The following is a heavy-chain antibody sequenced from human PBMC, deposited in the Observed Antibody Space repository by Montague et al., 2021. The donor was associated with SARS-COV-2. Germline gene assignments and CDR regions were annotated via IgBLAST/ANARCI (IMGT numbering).Heavy chain of an antibody. CDR1: GFTFSSYW. J-gene: IGHJ4*02. CDR3: ARDFSFVSSGEYDY. V-gene: IGHV3-74*01. D-gene: IGHD3-22*01. CDR2: INSDGSST. Sequence: SLSLSCAASGFTFSSYWMPWVRQAPGKGLVWVSRINSDGSSTSYADSVXGRFTISRDNAKNTLYLQMNSLRAEDTAVYYCARDFSFVSSGEYDYWGQGTLVTVSS.